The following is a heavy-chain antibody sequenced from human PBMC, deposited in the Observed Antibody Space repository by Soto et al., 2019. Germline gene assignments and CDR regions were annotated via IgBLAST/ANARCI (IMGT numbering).Heavy chain of an antibody. J-gene: IGHJ6*02. Sequence: PGGSLRLSCAAYGFTFSDHYMDWVRQAPGKGLEWVGRTRNKANSYTTEYAASVKVRFTISRDDSKNSLYLQMNSLKTEDTAVYYCALSDYYYYGMDVWGQGTTVTVSS. CDR1: GFTFSDHY. CDR3: ALSDYYYYGMDV. CDR2: TRNKANSYTT. D-gene: IGHD3-16*02. V-gene: IGHV3-72*01.